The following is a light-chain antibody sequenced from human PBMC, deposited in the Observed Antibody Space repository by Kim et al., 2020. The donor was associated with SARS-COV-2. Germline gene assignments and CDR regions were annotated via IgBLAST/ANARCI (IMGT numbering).Light chain of an antibody. CDR3: QSYDNSLGVL. Sequence: TGGSVAIGAGVDVPWYQQLPRPAPKLLISGDDHRPSWVPDRFSGSRSGTSASLAITGLQAEDEADYYCQSYDNSLGVLFGGGTQLTVL. CDR1: SVAIGAGVD. J-gene: IGLJ2*01. CDR2: GDD. V-gene: IGLV1-40*01.